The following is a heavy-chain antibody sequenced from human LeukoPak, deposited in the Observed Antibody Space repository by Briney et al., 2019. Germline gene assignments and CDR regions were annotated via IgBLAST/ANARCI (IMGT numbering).Heavy chain of an antibody. Sequence: LGGSLRLSCAASGFPFSSYSMNWVRQAPGKGLEWVSSISSSSSYIYYADSVKGRFTISRDNAKNSLYLQMNSLRAEDTAVYYCARDQWLAPDYWGQGTLVTVSS. D-gene: IGHD6-19*01. CDR2: ISSSSSYI. J-gene: IGHJ4*02. CDR1: GFPFSSYS. V-gene: IGHV3-21*01. CDR3: ARDQWLAPDY.